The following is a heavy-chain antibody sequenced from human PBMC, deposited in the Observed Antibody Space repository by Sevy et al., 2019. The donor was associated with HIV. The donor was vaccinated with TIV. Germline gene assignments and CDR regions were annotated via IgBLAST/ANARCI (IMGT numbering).Heavy chain of an antibody. CDR1: GFAFSDHY. D-gene: IGHD2-21*01. J-gene: IGHJ6*03. V-gene: IGHV3-72*01. Sequence: GGSLRLSCAASGFAFSDHYVDWVRQALGKGLEWVGRIRNRPNRYTTEYAASVEGRFTISRDDSRHSLYLQMNSLKTEASAVYYCVRGPNCGVGGCQQISPYCLDVWGIGATVTVSS. CDR3: VRGPNCGVGGCQQISPYCLDV. CDR2: IRNRPNRYTT.